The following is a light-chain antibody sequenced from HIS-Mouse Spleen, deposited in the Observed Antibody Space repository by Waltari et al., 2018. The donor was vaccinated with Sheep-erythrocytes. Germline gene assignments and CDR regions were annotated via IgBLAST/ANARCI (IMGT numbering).Light chain of an antibody. CDR3: SSYAGSNNWV. CDR2: EVS. V-gene: IGLV2-8*01. Sequence: SALTQPPSASVSPGQSVTISCTGTRRHDECYYYSPWYPHHPGMAATLMIYEVSTRPSGVLDRFSGAKSGNTASLAVSGLQAADEADYYCSSYAGSNNWVFGGGTKLTVL. J-gene: IGLJ3*02. CDR1: RRHDECYYY.